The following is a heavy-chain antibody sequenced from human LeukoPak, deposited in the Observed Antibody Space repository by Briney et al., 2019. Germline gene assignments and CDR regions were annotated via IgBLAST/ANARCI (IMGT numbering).Heavy chain of an antibody. V-gene: IGHV3-23*01. CDR1: GFIFSNYA. D-gene: IGHD3-22*01. CDR2: ISGSGGDT. Sequence: GGSLRLSCAASGFIFSNYAMSWVRQAPGKGLESVSVISGSGGDTYYADSVKGRFTISRDNSKNTLYLQMNSLRAEDTAVYYCARAPTYYYDSSGYVYWGQGTLVTVSS. J-gene: IGHJ4*02. CDR3: ARAPTYYYDSSGYVY.